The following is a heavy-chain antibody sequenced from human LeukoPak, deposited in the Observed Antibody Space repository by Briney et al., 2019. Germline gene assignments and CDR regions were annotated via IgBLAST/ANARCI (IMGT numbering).Heavy chain of an antibody. Sequence: SETLSLTCTVSGGSISSGSYYWSWIRQPAGKGLEWIGRIYTSGSTNYNPSLKSRVTISVDRSKNQFSLKLSSVTAADTAVYYCARDRYSYGLDYWGQGTLVTVSS. J-gene: IGHJ4*02. CDR2: IYTSGST. V-gene: IGHV4-61*02. CDR1: GGSISSGSYY. CDR3: ARDRYSYGLDY. D-gene: IGHD5-18*01.